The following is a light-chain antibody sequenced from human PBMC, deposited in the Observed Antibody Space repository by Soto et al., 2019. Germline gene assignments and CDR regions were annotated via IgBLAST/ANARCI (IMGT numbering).Light chain of an antibody. CDR1: SSNIGSNT. CDR2: SNN. V-gene: IGLV1-44*01. CDR3: AAWDALMNVGV. J-gene: IGLJ3*02. Sequence: QSVLTQPPSAYGTPGQRVTISCSGSSSNIGSNTVNWYQQLPGTAPKLLIYSNNQRPSGVPDRFSGSQSRTSGTLAISGLQSEDEDDYYCAAWDALMNVGVFGGGTKLTDL.